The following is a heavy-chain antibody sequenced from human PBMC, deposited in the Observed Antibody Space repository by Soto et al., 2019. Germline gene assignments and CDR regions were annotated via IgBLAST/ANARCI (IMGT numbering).Heavy chain of an antibody. CDR3: AKVGYCSGGYCLGFDY. D-gene: IGHD2-15*01. CDR1: GFTFSSYA. Sequence: PGGSLRLSCAASGFTFSSYAMSWVRQAPGKGLEWVSAISGSGGSTYYADSVKGRFTISRDNSKNTLYLQMNSLRAEDTAVYYCAKVGYCSGGYCLGFDYWGQGTLVTVSS. J-gene: IGHJ4*02. V-gene: IGHV3-23*01. CDR2: ISGSGGST.